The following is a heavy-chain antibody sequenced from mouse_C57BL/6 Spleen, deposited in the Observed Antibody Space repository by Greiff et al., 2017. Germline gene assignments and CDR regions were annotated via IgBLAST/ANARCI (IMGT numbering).Heavy chain of an antibody. Sequence: EVKLVESGGGLVQPGGSLKLSCAASGFTFSDYYMYWVRQTPEKRLEWVAYISNGGGSTYYPDTVKGRFTISRDNAKNTLYLQMSRLKSKDTAMYYCARYYDSLYYFDYWGQGTTLTVSS. V-gene: IGHV5-12*01. J-gene: IGHJ2*01. CDR1: GFTFSDYY. CDR2: ISNGGGST. D-gene: IGHD2-4*01. CDR3: ARYYDSLYYFDY.